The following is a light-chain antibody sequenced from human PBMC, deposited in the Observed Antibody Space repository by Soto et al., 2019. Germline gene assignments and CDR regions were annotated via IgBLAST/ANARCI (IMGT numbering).Light chain of an antibody. V-gene: IGKV3-20*01. CDR3: HQYGSSPAT. J-gene: IGKJ1*01. CDR1: QSVSSNF. CDR2: GAS. Sequence: EIVLTQSPATLSLSPGERAALCCRSSQSVSSNFIAWYQQKPGQAPRLLIYGASNRATGIPDRFSGSGSETDFTLTISRLEPEDFAVYYCHQYGSSPATFGQGTKV.